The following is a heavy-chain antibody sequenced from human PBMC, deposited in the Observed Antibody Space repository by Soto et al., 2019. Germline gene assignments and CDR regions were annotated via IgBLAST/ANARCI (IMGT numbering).Heavy chain of an antibody. Sequence: QVQLVQSGAEVKKPGSSVKVSCKASGCTFSSYAISWVRQAPGQGLEWMGGIIPIFGTANYAQKFQGRVTITADESTSTGDMEPSSLRSESPAVNYCTRGDGSMDFDYGGQGNVVTVSS. CDR3: TRGDGSMDFDY. J-gene: IGHJ4*02. V-gene: IGHV1-69*12. CDR2: IIPIFGTA. CDR1: GCTFSSYA. D-gene: IGHD5-12*01.